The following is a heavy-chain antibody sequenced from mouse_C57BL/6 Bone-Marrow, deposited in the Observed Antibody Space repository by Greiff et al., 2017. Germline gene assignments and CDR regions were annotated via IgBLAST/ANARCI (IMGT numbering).Heavy chain of an antibody. J-gene: IGHJ2*01. CDR3: AGTGDYFDY. CDR1: GYTFTGYW. V-gene: IGHV1-9*01. Sequence: VQLQQSGAELMKPGASVKLSCKATGYTFTGYWIEWVKQRPGHGLAWIGEILPGRGSTNYNEKFKGKATFTADTSSNTAYMQLSSLTTEDSAIYYCAGTGDYFDYWGQGTTLTGAS. D-gene: IGHD3-3*01. CDR2: ILPGRGST.